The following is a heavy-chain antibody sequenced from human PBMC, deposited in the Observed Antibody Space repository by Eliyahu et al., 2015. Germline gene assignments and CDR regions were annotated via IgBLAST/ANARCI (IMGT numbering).Heavy chain of an antibody. CDR3: ARGYCSGGYCNYDYGMDV. J-gene: IGHJ6*02. V-gene: IGHV3-74*01. D-gene: IGHD2-15*01. Sequence: EVQLVESGGGLVQPGGSLRLTCAASGFTLSSYXVYWVRQAPGKGLVWVSRINNDGNHISYADSVKGRFTISRDNAKNTLYLQMNSLRAEDTAVYYCARGYCSGGYCNYDYGMDVWGQGTTVTVSS. CDR1: GFTLSSYX. CDR2: INNDGNHI.